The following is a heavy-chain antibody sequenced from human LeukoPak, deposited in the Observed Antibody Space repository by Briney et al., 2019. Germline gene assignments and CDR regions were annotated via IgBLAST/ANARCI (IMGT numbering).Heavy chain of an antibody. D-gene: IGHD1-26*01. Sequence: GGSLRLSCAASGSTFSSYWMSWVRQAPGKGLEWVANIKQDGSEKYYVDSVKGRFTISRDNAKNSLYLQMNSLRAEDTAVYYCASGNGMDVWGKGTTVTVSS. CDR1: GSTFSSYW. CDR3: ASGNGMDV. V-gene: IGHV3-7*03. J-gene: IGHJ6*04. CDR2: IKQDGSEK.